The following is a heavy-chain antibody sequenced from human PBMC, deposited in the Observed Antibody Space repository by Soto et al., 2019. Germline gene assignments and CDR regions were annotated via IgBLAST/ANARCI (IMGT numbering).Heavy chain of an antibody. V-gene: IGHV3-21*06. Sequence: PGGPLRLSCAASGFTFTRYSMNWVRQDPGKGLEWVSSISSTTNYIYCGDSMKGRFTISRDNAKNSLYLEMNSLRAEDTAVYYCARESGHITSNCEYWGQGTMVSVSA. CDR1: GFTFTRYS. CDR3: ARESGHITSNCEY. J-gene: IGHJ4*02. CDR2: ISSTTNYI.